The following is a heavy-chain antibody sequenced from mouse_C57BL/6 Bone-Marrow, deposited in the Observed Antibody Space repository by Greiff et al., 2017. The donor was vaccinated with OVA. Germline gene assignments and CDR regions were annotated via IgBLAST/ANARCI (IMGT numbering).Heavy chain of an antibody. Sequence: VQLQQSGAELMKPGASVKLSCKATGYTFTGYWIEWVKQRPGHGLEWIGEILPGSGSTNYNEKFKGKATFTADTSSNTAYMQLSSLTTEDSAIYYCARGGYYYGSSGSPYWYFDVWGTGTTVTVSS. D-gene: IGHD1-1*01. V-gene: IGHV1-9*01. CDR3: ARGGYYYGSSGSPYWYFDV. CDR1: GYTFTGYW. J-gene: IGHJ1*03. CDR2: ILPGSGST.